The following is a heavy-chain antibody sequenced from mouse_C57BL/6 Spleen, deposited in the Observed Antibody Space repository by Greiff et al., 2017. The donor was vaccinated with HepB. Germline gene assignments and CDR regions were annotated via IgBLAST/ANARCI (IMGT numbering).Heavy chain of an antibody. CDR1: GYAFSSSW. CDR2: IYPGDGDT. Sequence: QVQLKQSGPELVKPGASVKISCKASGYAFSSSWMNWVKQRPGKGLEWIGRIYPGDGDTNYNGKFKGKATLTADKSSSTAYMQLSSLTSEDSAVYFCARQRGSSHFDYWGQGTTLTVSS. D-gene: IGHD1-1*01. J-gene: IGHJ2*01. CDR3: ARQRGSSHFDY. V-gene: IGHV1-82*01.